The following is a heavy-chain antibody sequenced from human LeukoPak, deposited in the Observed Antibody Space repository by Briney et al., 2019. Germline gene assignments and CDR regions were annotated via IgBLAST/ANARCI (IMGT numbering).Heavy chain of an antibody. CDR1: GFTFDDYA. CDR3: AKAHCSSTSCQSYY. D-gene: IGHD2-2*01. J-gene: IGHJ4*02. V-gene: IGHV3-9*01. CDR2: ISWNSGSI. Sequence: GRSLRLSCAASGFTFDDYAMHWVRQAPGKGLEWVSGISWNSGSIGYADSVKGRFTISRDNAKNSLYLQMNSLRAEDTALHYCAKAHCSSTSCQSYYWGQGTLVTVSS.